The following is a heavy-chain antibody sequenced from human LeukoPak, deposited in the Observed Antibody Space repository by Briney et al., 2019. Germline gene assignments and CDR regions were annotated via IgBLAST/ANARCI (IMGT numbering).Heavy chain of an antibody. V-gene: IGHV3-48*03. J-gene: IGHJ3*02. CDR3: ARAICSRGSCYSLVTFDM. Sequence: GGSLRLSCAASGFSFSAYEMVWVRQAPGMGLEWTSYITGSGNTKYYLDSVKGRFSISRDNAKNSLYLQMNSLRAEDTAIYYCARAICSRGSCYSLVTFDMWGQGAMVTVS. D-gene: IGHD2-15*01. CDR1: GFSFSAYE. CDR2: ITGSGNTK.